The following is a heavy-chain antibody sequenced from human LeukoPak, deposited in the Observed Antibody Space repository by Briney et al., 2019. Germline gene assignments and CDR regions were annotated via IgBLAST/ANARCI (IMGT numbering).Heavy chain of an antibody. V-gene: IGHV3-23*01. J-gene: IGHJ4*02. Sequence: GGSLRLSCAASGFYFANYAMSWVRQAPGKGLEWVSATVGGGSPNTYHADSVKGRFTISRDNSKNTLFLQMNSLRAEDTAIYYCTKRSNLRSSSPFDYWGQGTLVTVSS. D-gene: IGHD6-13*01. CDR3: TKRSNLRSSSPFDY. CDR1: GFYFANYA. CDR2: TVGGGSPNT.